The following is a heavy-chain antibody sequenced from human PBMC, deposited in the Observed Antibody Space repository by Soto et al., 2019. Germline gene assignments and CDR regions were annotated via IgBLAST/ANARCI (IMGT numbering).Heavy chain of an antibody. Sequence: QVQLVESGGGVVQPGRSLRLSCAASGFTFSSYGMHWVRQAPGKGLEWVAVIWYDGSNKYYADSVKGRFTISRDNSKNTLYLQMNSLRAEDTAVYYCARVSSDGDPSDAFDIWGQGTMVTVSS. J-gene: IGHJ3*02. CDR2: IWYDGSNK. CDR1: GFTFSSYG. CDR3: ARVSSDGDPSDAFDI. V-gene: IGHV3-33*01. D-gene: IGHD4-17*01.